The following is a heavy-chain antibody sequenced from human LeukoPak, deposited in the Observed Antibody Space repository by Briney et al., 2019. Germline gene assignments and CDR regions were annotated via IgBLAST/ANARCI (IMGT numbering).Heavy chain of an antibody. CDR1: GGSISYYY. J-gene: IGHJ4*02. Sequence: SETLSLTCTVSGGSISYYYWSWIRQSPGKGLEWIGYIYYNGSTNYNPSLKSRVTTSVDMSKNQFSLKVTSVTAADTAIYYCASKGGHFDYWGQGTLVTVSS. CDR3: ASKGGHFDY. CDR2: IYYNGST. V-gene: IGHV4-59*01. D-gene: IGHD2-15*01.